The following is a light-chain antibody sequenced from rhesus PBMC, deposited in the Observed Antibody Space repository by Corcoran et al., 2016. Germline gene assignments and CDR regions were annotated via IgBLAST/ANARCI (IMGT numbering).Light chain of an antibody. V-gene: IGKV2-73*01. Sequence: DIVMTQTPLSLPVTPGEPASLPCRSSQTLLHSKGNSYLYWYLQKPGQPPRLLIYRASHRVPGVPDRVRGSGSGTAFTRKISRVEAEDVGVYYCMQALQNPRTFGQGTRVEIK. J-gene: IGKJ1*01. CDR2: RAS. CDR3: MQALQNPRT. CDR1: QTLLHSKGNSY.